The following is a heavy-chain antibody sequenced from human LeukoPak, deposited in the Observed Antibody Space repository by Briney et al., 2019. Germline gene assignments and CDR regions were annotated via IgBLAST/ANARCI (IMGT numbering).Heavy chain of an antibody. V-gene: IGHV1-3*01. CDR2: INAGNGNT. Sequence: ASVKVPCKASGYTFTSYAMHWVRQAPGQRLEWMGWINAGNGNTKYSQKFQGRVTITRDTSASTAYMELSSLRSEDTAVYYCARDPAYCSSTSCYTEFDYWGQGTLVTVSS. CDR3: ARDPAYCSSTSCYTEFDY. CDR1: GYTFTSYA. D-gene: IGHD2-2*02. J-gene: IGHJ4*02.